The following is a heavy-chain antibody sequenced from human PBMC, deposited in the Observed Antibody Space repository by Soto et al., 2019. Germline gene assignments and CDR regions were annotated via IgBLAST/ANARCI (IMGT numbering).Heavy chain of an antibody. CDR3: ARRGSNKWDEDFDY. V-gene: IGHV1-18*01. J-gene: IGHJ4*02. CDR2: ISPYNGDT. CDR1: GYIFTSCG. D-gene: IGHD2-15*01. Sequence: QIQLVQSGAEVKPPGASVKVSCKASGYIFTSCGISWVRQAPGQGLEWMGWISPYNGDTRYAQKLQGRVTLTTDTSTRTAYMELRSLRSDDTAIYYCARRGSNKWDEDFDYWGQGTLVTVSS.